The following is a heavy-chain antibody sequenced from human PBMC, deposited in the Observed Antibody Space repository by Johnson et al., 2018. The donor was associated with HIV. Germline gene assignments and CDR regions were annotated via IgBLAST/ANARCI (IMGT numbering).Heavy chain of an antibody. V-gene: IGHV3-30*03. CDR2: ISYDGSNK. CDR1: GFTFSSYG. J-gene: IGHJ3*02. D-gene: IGHD6-6*01. Sequence: QVQLVESGGGVVRPGGSLRLSCAASGFTFSSYGMHWVRQAPGKGLEWVAIISYDGSNKYYADSVKGRFAISRDNSKNTLYLQMNSLRADDTAVYYCARDRGAARDAFDIWGQGTMVTVSS. CDR3: ARDRGAARDAFDI.